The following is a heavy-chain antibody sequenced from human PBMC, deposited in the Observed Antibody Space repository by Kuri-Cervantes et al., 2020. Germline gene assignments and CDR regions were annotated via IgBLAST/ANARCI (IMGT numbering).Heavy chain of an antibody. Sequence: SETLSLTCTVSGDSISRYYWSWIRQPPGKGLEWIGYIYYSGNTNYNPSLKSRVTISVDTSKNQFSLKLSSVTAADTAVYYCARRSKDTAMVTFDDYWGQGTLVTVSS. CDR1: GDSISRYY. CDR3: ARRSKDTAMVTFDDY. D-gene: IGHD5-18*01. J-gene: IGHJ4*02. CDR2: IYYSGNT. V-gene: IGHV4-59*08.